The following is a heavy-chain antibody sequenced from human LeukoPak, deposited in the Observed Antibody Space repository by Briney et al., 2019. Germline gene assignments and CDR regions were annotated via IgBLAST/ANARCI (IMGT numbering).Heavy chain of an antibody. J-gene: IGHJ4*02. CDR3: AKDLIGDKHDILTGYYGFDY. CDR2: ISWDGGST. V-gene: IGHV3-43D*03. D-gene: IGHD3-9*01. Sequence: PGGSLRLSCAASGFTFDDYAMHWVRQAPGKGLEWVSLISWDGGSTYYADSVEGRFTISRDNSKNSLYLQMNSLRAEDTALYYCAKDLIGDKHDILTGYYGFDYWGQGTLVTVSS. CDR1: GFTFDDYA.